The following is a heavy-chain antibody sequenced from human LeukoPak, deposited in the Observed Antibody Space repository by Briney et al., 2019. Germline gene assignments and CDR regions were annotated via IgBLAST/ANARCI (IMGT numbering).Heavy chain of an antibody. Sequence: ETLSLTCTVSGGSINSYYWSWIRQPPGKGLEWVSYISSSSSTIYYADSVKGRFTISRDNAKNSLYLQMNSLRAEDTAVYYCARDKSSPYYYYGMDVWGQGTTVTVSS. V-gene: IGHV3-48*01. CDR2: ISSSSSTI. CDR3: ARDKSSPYYYYGMDV. J-gene: IGHJ6*02. CDR1: GGSINSYY. D-gene: IGHD6-13*01.